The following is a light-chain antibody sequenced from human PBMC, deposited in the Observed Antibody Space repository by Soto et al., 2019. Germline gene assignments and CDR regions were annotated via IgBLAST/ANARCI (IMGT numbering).Light chain of an antibody. Sequence: ELVMTQSPATLSVSPGESATLSCRASQSVSSNLAWYQQKPGQAPRILIYGASTMATGIPARFSGGGSGTEFTLTISSLQSEDFAVYYCQQYNNWPPWTFGQGTKVEIK. J-gene: IGKJ1*01. CDR3: QQYNNWPPWT. V-gene: IGKV3-15*01. CDR1: QSVSSN. CDR2: GAS.